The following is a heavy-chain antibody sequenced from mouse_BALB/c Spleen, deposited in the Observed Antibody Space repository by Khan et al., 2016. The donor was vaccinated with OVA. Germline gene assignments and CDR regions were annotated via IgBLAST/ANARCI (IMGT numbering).Heavy chain of an antibody. V-gene: IGHV3-2*02. J-gene: IGHJ2*01. Sequence: VQLKESGPGLVKPSQSLSLTCTVTGYSITSGYGWNWIRQFPGNKLEWMGYISYSGSTNYNPSLKSRISITRDTSKNQFFLQLNSVTTEDRATYYCARTARIKYWGQGTTLTGSS. CDR3: ARTARIKY. D-gene: IGHD1-2*01. CDR2: ISYSGST. CDR1: GYSITSGYG.